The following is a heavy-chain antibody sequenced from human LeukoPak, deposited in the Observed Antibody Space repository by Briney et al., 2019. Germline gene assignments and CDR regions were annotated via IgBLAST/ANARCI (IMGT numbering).Heavy chain of an antibody. J-gene: IGHJ4*02. Sequence: GSLRLSCAASGFTFSSYGMHWVRQAPGKGLEWVAFIRYDGSNKYYADSVKGRFTISRDNSKTTLYLHMNSLRVEDTAVYYCARSNGWYLDYWGQGTLVTVSS. CDR3: ARSNGWYLDY. D-gene: IGHD6-19*01. V-gene: IGHV3-30*02. CDR1: GFTFSSYG. CDR2: IRYDGSNK.